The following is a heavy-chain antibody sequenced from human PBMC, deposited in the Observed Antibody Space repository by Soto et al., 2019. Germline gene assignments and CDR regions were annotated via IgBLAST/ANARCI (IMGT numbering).Heavy chain of an antibody. CDR2: ISSSSSYI. D-gene: IGHD2-15*01. J-gene: IGHJ4*02. CDR1: GFNFSSYS. CDR3: ARDHIVVVVAATHIDY. V-gene: IGHV3-21*01. Sequence: PGGSLRLSCAVSGFNFSSYSMNCVRQAPGKGLEWVSSISSSSSYIYYADSVKGRFTISRDNAKNSLYLQMNSLRAEDTAVYYCARDHIVVVVAATHIDYWGQGTLVTVSS.